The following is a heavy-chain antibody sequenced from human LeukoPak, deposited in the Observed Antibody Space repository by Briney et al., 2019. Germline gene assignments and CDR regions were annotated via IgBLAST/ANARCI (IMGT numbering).Heavy chain of an antibody. J-gene: IGHJ4*02. D-gene: IGHD6-19*01. Sequence: ASVKVSCKASGYTFTGYYIHWVRQVTGQGLEWMGWINPSSGGTNYAQKFQGRVTMTRDTSISTAYMDLSRLTSDDTAVYYCARGGAQEYRSGWLVGNLDYWGQGTLVTVSS. V-gene: IGHV1-2*02. CDR2: INPSSGGT. CDR1: GYTFTGYY. CDR3: ARGGAQEYRSGWLVGNLDY.